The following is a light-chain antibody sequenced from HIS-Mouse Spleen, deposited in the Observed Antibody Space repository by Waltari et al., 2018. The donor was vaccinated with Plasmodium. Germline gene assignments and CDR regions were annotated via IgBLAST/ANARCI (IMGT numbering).Light chain of an antibody. CDR3: GTWDSSLSAGVV. V-gene: IGLV1-51*01. Sequence: QSVLTQPPSVSAAPGQKVTISCSGSSSNIGNNYVSWYQQHPGPAPKLLSYDNNKRPSGIPDRFSGSKSGTSASLGITGLQTGDEADYYCGTWDSSLSAGVVFGGGTKLTVL. CDR2: DNN. CDR1: SSNIGNNY. J-gene: IGLJ2*01.